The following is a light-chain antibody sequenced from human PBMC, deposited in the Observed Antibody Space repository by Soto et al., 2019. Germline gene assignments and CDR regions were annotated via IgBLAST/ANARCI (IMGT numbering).Light chain of an antibody. J-gene: IGKJ5*01. V-gene: IGKV3-11*01. CDR1: QSVSSN. CDR2: DAY. Sequence: EIVMTQSPATLSVSPGERATLSCRASQSVSSNLAWYQQKPGQAPRLLIYDAYNRATGIPPRFSGSGSGTDFTLTISSLEPEDSAVYCCQQRHMWPITFGQGTRLEIK. CDR3: QQRHMWPIT.